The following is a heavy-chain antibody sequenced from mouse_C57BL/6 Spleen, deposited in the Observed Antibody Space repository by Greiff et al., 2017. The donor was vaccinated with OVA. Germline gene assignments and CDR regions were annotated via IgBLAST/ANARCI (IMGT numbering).Heavy chain of an antibody. Sequence: QVQLKESGAELVRPGTSVKVSCKASGYAFTNYLIEWVKQRPGQGLEWIGVINPGSGGTNYNEKFKGKATLTADKSSSTAYMQLSSLTSEDSAVYFCARDYDGYYEGVLGYWGQGTTLTVSS. CDR2: INPGSGGT. V-gene: IGHV1-54*01. J-gene: IGHJ2*01. D-gene: IGHD2-3*01. CDR3: ARDYDGYYEGVLGY. CDR1: GYAFTNYL.